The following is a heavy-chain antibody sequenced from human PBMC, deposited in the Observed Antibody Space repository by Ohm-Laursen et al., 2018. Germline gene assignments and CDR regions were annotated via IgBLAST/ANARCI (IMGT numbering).Heavy chain of an antibody. Sequence: SLRLSCTASGFNFDDHAMNWVRQRAGKGLEWVSTISWNGGGVDYADSVKGRFTISRDNAKRSVYLQMNSLRPEDTAFYYCAKDQAASGPGAIDIWGQGTMVTVSS. J-gene: IGHJ3*02. D-gene: IGHD6-13*01. CDR2: ISWNGGGV. CDR1: GFNFDDHA. CDR3: AKDQAASGPGAIDI. V-gene: IGHV3-9*01.